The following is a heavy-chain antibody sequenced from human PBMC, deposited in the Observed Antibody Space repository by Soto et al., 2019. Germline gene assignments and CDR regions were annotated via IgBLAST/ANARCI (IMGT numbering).Heavy chain of an antibody. CDR2: IWYDGGNK. CDR1: GFTFSSYG. D-gene: IGHD3-9*01. CDR3: ARVTSGNEWLGWFDP. V-gene: IGHV3-30*02. Sequence: GGSLRLSCAASGFTFSSYGMHWVRQAPGKGLEWVAIIWYDGGNKYYADSVKGRFTISRDNSKNTLYLQMNSLRAEDTAVYYCARVTSGNEWLGWFDPWGQGTLVTVSS. J-gene: IGHJ5*02.